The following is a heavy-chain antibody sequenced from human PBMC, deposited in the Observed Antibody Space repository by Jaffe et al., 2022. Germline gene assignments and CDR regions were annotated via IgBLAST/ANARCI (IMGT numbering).Heavy chain of an antibody. CDR2: ISYDGSNK. J-gene: IGHJ4*02. D-gene: IGHD2-2*01. CDR3: AKDRVRYCSSTSCYYFDY. Sequence: QVQLVESGGGVVQPGRSLRLSCAASGFTFSSYGMHWVRQAPGKGLEWVAVISYDGSNKYYADSVKGRFTISRDNSKNTLYLQMNSLRAEDTAVYYCAKDRVRYCSSTSCYYFDYWGQGTLVTVSS. V-gene: IGHV3-30*18. CDR1: GFTFSSYG.